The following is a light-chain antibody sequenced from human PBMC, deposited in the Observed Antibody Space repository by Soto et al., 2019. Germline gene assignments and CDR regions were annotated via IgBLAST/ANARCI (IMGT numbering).Light chain of an antibody. CDR2: GSS. Sequence: QLTQSPSSLSASVGDRVTITCRASHDIDTHLAWYQQRPGKAPTLLIFGSSTLQPGVPTRFSGSGSGTDFTLTIRTLQPEDFATYYCQHSNAYPPLFSFGPGTKVNI. CDR3: QHSNAYPPLFS. V-gene: IGKV1-9*01. J-gene: IGKJ3*01. CDR1: HDIDTH.